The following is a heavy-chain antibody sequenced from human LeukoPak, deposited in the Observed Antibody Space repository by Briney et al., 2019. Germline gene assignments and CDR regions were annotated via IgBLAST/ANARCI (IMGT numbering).Heavy chain of an antibody. V-gene: IGHV3-21*01. J-gene: IGHJ6*02. CDR1: GFTFSSYS. CDR3: ARDPATYGSGAPHA. CDR2: ISSSSSYI. Sequence: PGGSLRLSCAASGFTFSSYSMNWVRQAPGKGLEWVSSISSSSSYIYYADSVKGRFTISRDNAKNSLYLQMNSLRAEDTAVYYCARDPATYGSGAPHAWGQGTTVTVSS. D-gene: IGHD3-10*01.